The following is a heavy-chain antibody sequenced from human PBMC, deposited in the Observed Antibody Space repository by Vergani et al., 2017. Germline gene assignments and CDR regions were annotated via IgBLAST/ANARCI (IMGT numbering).Heavy chain of an antibody. CDR2: VDPEDGET. CDR1: GYTFTDHY. CDR3: ATPQTGTTGGMEV. V-gene: IGHV1-69-2*01. Sequence: EVQLVQSGAEVKKPGATMKISCTVSGYTFTDHYMHWVKQAPGKGLEWMGLVDPEDGETIYAEKFKGRVTIAADTSTDTAHLELSSLRSEDTAVYYCATPQTGTTGGMEVWGQGTTVIVSS. J-gene: IGHJ6*02. D-gene: IGHD4-17*01.